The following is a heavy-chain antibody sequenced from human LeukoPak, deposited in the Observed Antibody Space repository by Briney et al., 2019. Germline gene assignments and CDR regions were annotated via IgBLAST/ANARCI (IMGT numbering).Heavy chain of an antibody. CDR2: ISYDGSNK. CDR3: AKDQAETYYYDSSGCFDY. V-gene: IGHV3-30*18. J-gene: IGHJ4*02. Sequence: GGSLRLSCAASGFTFSSYGMHWVRQAPGKGLEWVEVISYDGSNKYYADSVKGRFTSSRDNSKNTLYLQMNSLRAEDTAVYYCAKDQAETYYYDSSGCFDYWGQGTLVTVSS. CDR1: GFTFSSYG. D-gene: IGHD3-22*01.